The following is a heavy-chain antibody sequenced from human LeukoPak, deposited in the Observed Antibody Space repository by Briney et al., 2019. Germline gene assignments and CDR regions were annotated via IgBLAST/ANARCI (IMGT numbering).Heavy chain of an antibody. V-gene: IGHV4-34*01. CDR1: GGSFSGYF. J-gene: IGHJ2*01. CDR2: INHSGYT. D-gene: IGHD3-10*01. CDR3: ARIWPDL. Sequence: SETLSLTCAVYGGSFSGYFWSWIRQPPGKGLEWIGEINHSGYTNYNPSLKSRVTISVDTSKKQFSLKLNSVTAADTAVYYCARIWPDLWGRGTLVTVSS.